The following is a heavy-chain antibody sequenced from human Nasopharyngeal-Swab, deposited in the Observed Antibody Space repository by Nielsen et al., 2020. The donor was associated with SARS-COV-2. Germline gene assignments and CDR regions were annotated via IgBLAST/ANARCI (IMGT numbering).Heavy chain of an antibody. V-gene: IGHV4-4*02. CDR3: ARGDLVVVPSPILGLGPFFYYFYLDV. Sequence: SETLSLTCAVSGGSVSSNDWWTWVRQSPGKGLEWIGEVSHSGSINYNPSLKSHVTLSMDKSQRQFYLRMASVSAADTAVYFCARGDLVVVPSPILGLGPFFYYFYLDVWGKGTTVIVSS. CDR2: VSHSGSI. J-gene: IGHJ6*03. D-gene: IGHD2-2*01. CDR1: GGSVSSNDW.